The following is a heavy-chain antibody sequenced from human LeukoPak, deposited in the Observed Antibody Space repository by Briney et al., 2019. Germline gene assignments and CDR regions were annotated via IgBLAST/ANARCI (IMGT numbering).Heavy chain of an antibody. J-gene: IGHJ4*02. CDR3: AKDLIQQQLVYFDY. CDR1: GFTFSSYV. CDR2: ISGGGGST. Sequence: GGSLRLSCAPSGFTFSSYVMSWVRQAPGKGLEWVSAISGGGGSTYYADSVKGRFTISRDNSKNTLYLQMNSLRAEDTAIYYCAKDLIQQQLVYFDYWGQGTLVTVSS. V-gene: IGHV3-23*01. D-gene: IGHD6-13*01.